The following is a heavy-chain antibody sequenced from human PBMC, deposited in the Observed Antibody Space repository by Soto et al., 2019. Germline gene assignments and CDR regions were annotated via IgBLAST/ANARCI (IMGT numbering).Heavy chain of an antibody. CDR1: GGSISSNSYY. V-gene: IGHV4-39*01. D-gene: IGHD3-16*01. Sequence: QLQLQESGPGLVKPSETLSLACTVSGGSISSNSYYWDWIRQPPGKGREWIGSLFYSGATYHNPSLQSRVTISVDTSKNQFSLHLSSVTAADTAVYYCARHAAYASVWGESDGRDYWGQGTLVTVSS. CDR3: ARHAAYASVWGESDGRDY. CDR2: LFYSGAT. J-gene: IGHJ4*02.